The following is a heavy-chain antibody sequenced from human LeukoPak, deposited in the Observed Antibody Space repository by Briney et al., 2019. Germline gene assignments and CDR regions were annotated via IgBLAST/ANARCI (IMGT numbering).Heavy chain of an antibody. J-gene: IGHJ6*02. V-gene: IGHV4-59*01. CDR1: GGSISSYY. CDR3: ARGRRGYCSSSSCYGYYFGMDV. Sequence: SETLSLTCTVSGGSISSYYWSWIRQPPGKGLEWIGYIYYSGSTNYNPSLKSRVTISVDTSKNQFSLNLSSVSAADTAVYYCARGRRGYCSSSSCYGYYFGMDVWGQGTTVTVSS. D-gene: IGHD2-2*01. CDR2: IYYSGST.